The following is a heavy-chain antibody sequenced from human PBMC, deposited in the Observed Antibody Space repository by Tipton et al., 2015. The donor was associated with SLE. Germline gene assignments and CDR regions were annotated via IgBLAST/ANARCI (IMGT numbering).Heavy chain of an antibody. Sequence: SLRLSCAASGFTFSSYGMHWVRLAPGKGLEWVSSIDSSSTYISYAASVEGRFAISRDNAENSLFLQMNGLRAEDTALYYCATTKIRTYYDFSLDYWGQGTQVTVSS. CDR1: GFTFSSYG. D-gene: IGHD3-3*01. V-gene: IGHV3-21*06. J-gene: IGHJ4*02. CDR3: ATTKIRTYYDFSLDY. CDR2: IDSSSTYI.